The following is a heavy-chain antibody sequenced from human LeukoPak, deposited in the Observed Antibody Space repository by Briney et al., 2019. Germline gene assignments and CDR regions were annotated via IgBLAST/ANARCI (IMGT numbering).Heavy chain of an antibody. CDR1: GFTFSSYA. CDR3: AKEAKRGFDFWSGPYSYFDY. D-gene: IGHD3-3*01. J-gene: IGHJ4*02. CDR2: IRYDGSNK. V-gene: IGHV3-30*02. Sequence: GGSLRLSCAASGFTFSSYAMHWVRQAPGKGLEWVAFIRYDGSNKYYADSVKGRFIISRDNSKNTLYLQMNSLRAEDTAVYYCAKEAKRGFDFWSGPYSYFDYWGQGTLVTVSS.